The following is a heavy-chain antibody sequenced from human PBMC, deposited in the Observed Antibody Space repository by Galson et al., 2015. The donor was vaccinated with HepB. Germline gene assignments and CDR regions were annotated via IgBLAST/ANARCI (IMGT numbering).Heavy chain of an antibody. CDR1: GFTLSGSA. J-gene: IGHJ4*02. V-gene: IGHV3-73*01. D-gene: IGHD4-11*01. Sequence: SLRLSCAASGFTLSGSAMHWVRQASGKGLEWVGRIRSKANSYATAYASSVKGRFTISRDDSKNTAYLQMNRLKTEDTAVYYCTRLEGGLHDLPQVGYWGQGTLVTVSS. CDR2: IRSKANSYAT. CDR3: TRLEGGLHDLPQVGY.